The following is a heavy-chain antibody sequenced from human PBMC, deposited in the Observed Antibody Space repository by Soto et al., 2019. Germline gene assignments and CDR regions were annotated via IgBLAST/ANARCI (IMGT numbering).Heavy chain of an antibody. V-gene: IGHV3-48*02. CDR3: ARGQIGSGPFDC. Sequence: GGSLRLSCAASEFSFSSYSMSWVRQAPGKGLEWVSYISESNTMFYADSMKGRFTISRDNARNSLYLQMNSLRDEDTAVYYCARGQIGSGPFDCWGQGTLVTVSS. CDR1: EFSFSSYS. CDR2: ISESNTM. D-gene: IGHD6-19*01. J-gene: IGHJ4*02.